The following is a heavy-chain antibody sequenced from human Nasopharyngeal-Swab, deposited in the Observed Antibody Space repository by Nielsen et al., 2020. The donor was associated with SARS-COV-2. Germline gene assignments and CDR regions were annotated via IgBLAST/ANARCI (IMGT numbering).Heavy chain of an antibody. CDR1: GGSISSYY. Sequence: SETLSLTCTVSGGSISSYYWSWIRQLPGKGLEWIGYIYYSGSTNYNPSLKSRVTISVDTSKNQFSLKLSSVTAADTAVYYCARDSRYYYYGMDVWGQGTTVTVSS. CDR3: ARDSRYYYYGMDV. CDR2: IYYSGST. J-gene: IGHJ6*02. V-gene: IGHV4-59*13.